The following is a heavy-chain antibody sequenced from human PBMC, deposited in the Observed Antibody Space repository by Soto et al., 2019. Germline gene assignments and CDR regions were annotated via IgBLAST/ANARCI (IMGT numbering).Heavy chain of an antibody. V-gene: IGHV4-39*01. Sequence: PSETLSLTCTVSGGSISSSSYYWGWIRQPPGKGLEWIGSIYYSGSTYYNPSLKSRVTISVDTSKNQFSLKLSSVTAADTAVYFCARHAYSSGWTNFDYWGQGILVTVSS. CDR3: ARHAYSSGWTNFDY. CDR1: GGSISSSSYY. D-gene: IGHD6-19*01. J-gene: IGHJ4*02. CDR2: IYYSGST.